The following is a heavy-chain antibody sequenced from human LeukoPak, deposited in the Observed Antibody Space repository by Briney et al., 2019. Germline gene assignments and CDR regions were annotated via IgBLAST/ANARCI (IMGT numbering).Heavy chain of an antibody. D-gene: IGHD6-19*01. CDR1: GFTFSSSS. CDR2: ISSTSTTI. V-gene: IGHV3-48*04. J-gene: IGHJ4*02. Sequence: GGSLRLSCAASGFTFSSSSMNWVRQAPGKGLERVSYISSTSTTIYYADSVKGRFTISRDNAKNSLYLQMNSLRAEDTAVYYCASGYSSGPVYWGQGNLVTVSS. CDR3: ASGYSSGPVY.